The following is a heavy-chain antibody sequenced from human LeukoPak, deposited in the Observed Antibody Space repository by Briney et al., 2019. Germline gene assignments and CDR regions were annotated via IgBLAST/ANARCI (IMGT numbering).Heavy chain of an antibody. CDR2: IYYSGST. D-gene: IGHD3-10*01. Sequence: SETLSLTCTVSGGSISSSSYYWGWIRQPPGKGLEWIGTIYYSGSTYYNPSLKSRVTISVDTSKNQFSLKLTSVTAADTAVYYCARVPPMVRGVDYWGQGTLVTVSS. CDR1: GGSISSSSYY. CDR3: ARVPPMVRGVDY. J-gene: IGHJ4*02. V-gene: IGHV4-39*07.